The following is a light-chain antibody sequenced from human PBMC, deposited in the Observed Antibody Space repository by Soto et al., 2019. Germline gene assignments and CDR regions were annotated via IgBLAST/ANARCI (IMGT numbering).Light chain of an antibody. J-gene: IGKJ5*01. CDR1: QDISNH. CDR3: QQYYNLPIT. CDR2: DAS. Sequence: DIQMTQSPSSLSASVGDRVTITCQASQDISNHLNWYQQKPGKAPKLLIYDASNLETGVPSRFSGSGSGTDFTVTISSLQPEDFATYSCQQYYNLPITFVQGTRLEIK. V-gene: IGKV1-33*01.